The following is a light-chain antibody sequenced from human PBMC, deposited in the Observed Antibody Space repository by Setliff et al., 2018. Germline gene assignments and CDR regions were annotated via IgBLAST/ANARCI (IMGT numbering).Light chain of an antibody. V-gene: IGLV2-14*01. Sequence: QSALTQPASVSGSPGQSITISCTGTSSDVGGYNYVSWYQQHPGKAPKLMIYEISXXXSGXXXXXXXXXXXXTASLTISGLQAEDEADYYCASYRSSSTLGRVFGTGTKVTVL. CDR1: SSDVGGYNY. J-gene: IGLJ1*01. CDR2: EIS. CDR3: ASYRSSSTLGRV.